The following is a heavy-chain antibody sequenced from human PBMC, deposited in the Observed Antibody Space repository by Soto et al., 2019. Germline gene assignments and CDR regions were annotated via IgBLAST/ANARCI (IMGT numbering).Heavy chain of an antibody. D-gene: IGHD6-6*01. CDR1: GFSLSSGGGA. Sequence: QITLKESGPPLVKSTQTLTLTCTFSGFSLSSGGGAVGWIRQPPGKALEWLAIIYASGGTHYSPSLKTRLTITKYTSKNQVVLTMTNMDPVDTATYYCGHRRDVATRCWFDPWGQGILVTVSS. J-gene: IGHJ5*02. V-gene: IGHV2-5*01. CDR3: GHRRDVATRCWFDP. CDR2: IYASGGT.